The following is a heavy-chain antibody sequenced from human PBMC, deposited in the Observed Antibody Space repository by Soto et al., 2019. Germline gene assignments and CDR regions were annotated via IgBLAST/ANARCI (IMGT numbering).Heavy chain of an antibody. CDR3: ARGGPTSADYYYGMDV. D-gene: IGHD3-10*01. CDR2: ISAYNGNI. Sequence: QVQLVQSGAEVRKPGASVNVSCKASGYTFSYDGINWVRQAPGQGLEWMGWISAYNGNIEYAQKFQGRVTMTTNTSTSTAYMELRRLRSDDTAVYSCARGGPTSADYYYGMDVWGLGTTVTVSS. CDR1: GYTFSYDG. V-gene: IGHV1-18*01. J-gene: IGHJ6*02.